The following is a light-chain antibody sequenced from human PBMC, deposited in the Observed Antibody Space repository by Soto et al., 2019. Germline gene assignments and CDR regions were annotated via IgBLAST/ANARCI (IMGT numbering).Light chain of an antibody. J-gene: IGLJ1*01. V-gene: IGLV2-14*03. CDR1: SSDVGAYNY. Sequence: QSALTQPASVSGSPGQSIAISCTGTSSDVGAYNYVSWYQQHPGKAPKLMIYDVNNRPSGVSNRFSGSKSGNTASLTISGPQAEGEADYYCCSYSARSTNVLGTGTKLTVL. CDR2: DVN. CDR3: CSYSARSTNV.